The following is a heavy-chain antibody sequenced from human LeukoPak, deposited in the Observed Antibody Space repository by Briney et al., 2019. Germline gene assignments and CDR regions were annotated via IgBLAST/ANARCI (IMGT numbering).Heavy chain of an antibody. CDR3: ARHIRQQTFDP. V-gene: IGHV4-39*01. CDR2: IYYSGST. D-gene: IGHD6-13*01. J-gene: IGHJ5*02. CDR1: GDSISSNSYY. Sequence: SETLSLTCTVSGDSISSNSYYSGWIRQPPGKGLEWFGSIYYSGSTYYNPSLKSRVPISVDTSKNQFFLKLSSVTAADTAVYYCARHIRQQTFDPWGQGTLVTVSS.